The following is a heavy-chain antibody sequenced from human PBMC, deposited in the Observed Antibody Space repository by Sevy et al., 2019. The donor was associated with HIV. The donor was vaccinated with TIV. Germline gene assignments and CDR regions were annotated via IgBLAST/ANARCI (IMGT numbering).Heavy chain of an antibody. D-gene: IGHD3-22*01. J-gene: IGHJ5*02. V-gene: IGHV1-8*02. CDR3: TRVRALNYYDTSVSMEYNWSDP. CDR2: MNPNTGNT. CDR1: GYTFTSYD. Sequence: ASVKVSCKASGYTFTSYDINWVRQATGQGLEWMGWMNPNTGNTGYAQTFQGRVTMTRDTSTSTAYMELRSLRSDDTAIYYCTRVRALNYYDTSVSMEYNWSDPWGQGTLVTVSS.